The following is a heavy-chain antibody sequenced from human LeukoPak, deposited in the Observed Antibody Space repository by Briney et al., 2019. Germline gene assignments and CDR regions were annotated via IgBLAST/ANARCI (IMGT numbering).Heavy chain of an antibody. CDR2: VYYTGST. CDR3: ARDLVGRNSGWYSYGMDV. V-gene: IGHV4-59*12. D-gene: IGHD6-19*01. Sequence: SETLSLTCTVSDGSISSFYWSWLRQPPGKGLEWIGFVYYTGSTNYNPSLKSRVTISVDTSNNQFSLNLRSATAADAAVYFCARDLVGRNSGWYSYGMDVWGQGTTVTVSS. CDR1: DGSISSFY. J-gene: IGHJ6*02.